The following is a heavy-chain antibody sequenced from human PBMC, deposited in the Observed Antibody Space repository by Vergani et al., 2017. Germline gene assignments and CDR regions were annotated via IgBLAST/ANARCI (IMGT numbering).Heavy chain of an antibody. CDR1: GYSIGSGFY. D-gene: IGHD3-10*01. Sequence: QVRLEESGPGLVKPSETLSLTCSVSGYSIGSGFYWAWIRQSPGEGLQWLTSIHNRGKTYHNPSLKSRVSVSLDTSKNRFSLNLTSVTATDTAVYYCARRTTMVRGVLEIARYYFDYWGQGTLVTVSS. V-gene: IGHV4-38-2*01. J-gene: IGHJ4*02. CDR3: ARRTTMVRGVLEIARYYFDY. CDR2: IHNRGKT.